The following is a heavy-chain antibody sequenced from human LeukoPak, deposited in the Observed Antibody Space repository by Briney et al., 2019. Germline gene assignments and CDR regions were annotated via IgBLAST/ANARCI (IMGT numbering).Heavy chain of an antibody. D-gene: IGHD2-21*02. CDR2: IYYSGST. CDR3: ARARSPYCGGDCYWAPSDYYYYYMDV. CDR1: GYSISSGYY. J-gene: IGHJ6*03. V-gene: IGHV4-61*01. Sequence: SETLSLTCSVSGYSISSGYYWGWIRQPPGKGLEWVGYIYYSGSTNYNPSLKSRVTISVDTSKNQFSLKLSSVTAADTAVYYCARARSPYCGGDCYWAPSDYYYYYMDVWGKGTTVTVSS.